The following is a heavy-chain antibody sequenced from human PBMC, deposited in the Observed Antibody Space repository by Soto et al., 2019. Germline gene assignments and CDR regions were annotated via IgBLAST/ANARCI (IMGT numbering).Heavy chain of an antibody. V-gene: IGHV1-45*02. CDR2: ITPFNGNT. CDR3: APPLHYDILTGYYTDDAFDI. Sequence: QMQLVQSGAEVKKTWSSVKVSCKASGYTFTYRYLHWVRQAPGQALEWMGWITPFNGNTNYAQKFKDRVIITRDRSMSAAYMELSSLRSEDTAMYYCAPPLHYDILTGYYTDDAFDIWGQGTMVTVSS. CDR1: GYTFTYRY. J-gene: IGHJ3*02. D-gene: IGHD3-9*01.